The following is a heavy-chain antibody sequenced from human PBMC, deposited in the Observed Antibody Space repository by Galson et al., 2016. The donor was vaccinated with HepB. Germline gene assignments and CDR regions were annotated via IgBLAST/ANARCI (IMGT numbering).Heavy chain of an antibody. D-gene: IGHD4-23*01. J-gene: IGHJ4*02. CDR1: GFSLLTHGVG. Sequence: PALVKPTQTLTLACTFSGFSLLTHGVGVGWIRQTPGQALEWLALLYWADDQRYSPSLTSRLTITKDIRKNQVVLTMTDIDPVDAGTFYCARLTWRGRDSRGNLFLFDYWGQGIRVTVSS. CDR2: LYWADDQ. V-gene: IGHV2-5*02. CDR3: ARLTWRGRDSRGNLFLFDY.